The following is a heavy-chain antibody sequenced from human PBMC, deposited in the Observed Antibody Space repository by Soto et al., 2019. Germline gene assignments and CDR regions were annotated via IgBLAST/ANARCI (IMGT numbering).Heavy chain of an antibody. D-gene: IGHD3-22*01. J-gene: IGHJ4*02. Sequence: GGSLRLSCAASGFMFNNYAMSWVRQAPGKGLEWVSTVSVSGGTTYYADSLKGRFTISRDNSKKTVYLQMNRLRADDTAIYYCAKGLYYYDRSGYHLFDYWGQGTLVTVSS. V-gene: IGHV3-23*01. CDR1: GFMFNNYA. CDR2: VSVSGGTT. CDR3: AKGLYYYDRSGYHLFDY.